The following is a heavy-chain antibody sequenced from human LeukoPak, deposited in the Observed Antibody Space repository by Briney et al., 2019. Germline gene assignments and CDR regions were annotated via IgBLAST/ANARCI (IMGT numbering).Heavy chain of an antibody. CDR1: GFTFSSYS. Sequence: QSGGSLSLSCAASGFTFSSYSMHWVRQAPGKGLEWVAFISYDGSNKYYADSVKGRFTISRDNSKNTLYLQMNSLRAEDTAVYYCARELDCSGGSCSFFDYWGQGTLVTVSS. V-gene: IGHV3-30*04. J-gene: IGHJ4*02. CDR3: ARELDCSGGSCSFFDY. CDR2: ISYDGSNK. D-gene: IGHD2-15*01.